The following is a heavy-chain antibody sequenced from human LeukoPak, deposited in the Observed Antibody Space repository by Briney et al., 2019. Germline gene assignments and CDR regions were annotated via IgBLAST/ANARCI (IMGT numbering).Heavy chain of an antibody. CDR2: ISGSGGST. Sequence: GGSLRLSCAASGFIFSDCAMSWVRQAPGKGLEWVSVISGSGGSTHYADSVKGRFTISRDNSKNTCYLQMNSLRVDDTAVYYCAKGVTSGAHGPSSWGQGTLVTVSS. J-gene: IGHJ5*02. V-gene: IGHV3-23*01. CDR1: GFIFSDCA. CDR3: AKGVTSGAHGPSS. D-gene: IGHD3-10*01.